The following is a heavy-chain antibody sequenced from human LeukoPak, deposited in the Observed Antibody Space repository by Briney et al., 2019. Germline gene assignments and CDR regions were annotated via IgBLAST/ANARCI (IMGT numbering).Heavy chain of an antibody. CDR3: ASLEEDYGDYAASWFDP. Sequence: SETLSLTCTVSGGSISSYYWSWIRQPPGKGREWIGYIYYSGSTNYNPSLKSRVTISVDTSKNQFSLKLSSVTAADTAVFCCASLEEDYGDYAASWFDPWGQGTLVTVSS. D-gene: IGHD4-17*01. V-gene: IGHV4-59*01. CDR2: IYYSGST. J-gene: IGHJ5*02. CDR1: GGSISSYY.